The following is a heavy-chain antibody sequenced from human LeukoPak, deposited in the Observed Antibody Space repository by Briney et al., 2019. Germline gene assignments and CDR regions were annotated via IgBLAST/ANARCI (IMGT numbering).Heavy chain of an antibody. V-gene: IGHV1-69*13. Sequence: SVKVSCTASGYTFTSYDINWVRQATGQGLEWMGGIIPIFGTANYAQKFQGRVTITADESTSTAYMELSSLRSEDTAVYYCARVLNYYDSSGYPLYYYYMDVWGKGTTVTISS. J-gene: IGHJ6*03. CDR2: IIPIFGTA. CDR1: GYTFTSYD. D-gene: IGHD3-22*01. CDR3: ARVLNYYDSSGYPLYYYYMDV.